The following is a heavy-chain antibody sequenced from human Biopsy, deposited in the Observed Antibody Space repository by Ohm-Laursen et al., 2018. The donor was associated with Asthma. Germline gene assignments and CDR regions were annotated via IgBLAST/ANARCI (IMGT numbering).Heavy chain of an antibody. J-gene: IGHJ6*02. CDR1: GFTFNSYW. CDR2: IKKDGSEE. Sequence: GSLRLSCAASGFTFNSYWMSWVRQAPGKGLEWVANIKKDGSEEYYVDSVKGRFTVSRDNAKNSLFLHMNSPRAGDSAVYYCARGGYCTSPTCPWGRYATDVWGQGTTVTVSS. V-gene: IGHV3-7*01. D-gene: IGHD2-8*01. CDR3: ARGGYCTSPTCPWGRYATDV.